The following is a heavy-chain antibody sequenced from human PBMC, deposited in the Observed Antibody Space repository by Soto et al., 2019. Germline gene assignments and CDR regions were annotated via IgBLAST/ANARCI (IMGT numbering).Heavy chain of an antibody. Sequence: GGSLRLSCEASGFIFSTYPMSWVRQAPGERLEWVAGISGNGGSTFYVDSVRGRFTISRDNSRNTLYLQMTSLRVEDTAVFYCAKDKAAGASSLFDHWGQGALVTVSS. V-gene: IGHV3-23*01. CDR1: GFIFSTYP. CDR2: ISGNGGST. CDR3: AKDKAAGASSLFDH. D-gene: IGHD1-26*01. J-gene: IGHJ4*02.